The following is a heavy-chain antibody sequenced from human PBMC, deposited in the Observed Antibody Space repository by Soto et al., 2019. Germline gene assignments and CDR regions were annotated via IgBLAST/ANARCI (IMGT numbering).Heavy chain of an antibody. Sequence: QVQLQQWGAGLLKPSETLSLTCAVYGGSFSGYYWSWIRPPPGKGLAWLGEINHSGSTNYNPSLTSRVTISVDTSNNQSSRRLGSVTAADQAMYYCATLFEAARVHYYDYYLDVWGKGTTVTVSS. V-gene: IGHV4-34*01. D-gene: IGHD6-6*01. CDR3: ATLFEAARVHYYDYYLDV. CDR2: INHSGST. J-gene: IGHJ6*03. CDR1: GGSFSGYY.